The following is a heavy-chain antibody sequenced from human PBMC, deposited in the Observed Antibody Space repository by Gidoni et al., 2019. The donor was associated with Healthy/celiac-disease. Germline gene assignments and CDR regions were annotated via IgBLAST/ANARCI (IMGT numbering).Heavy chain of an antibody. CDR3: ARGYCSSTSCYGGYWFDP. CDR1: GGTFSSYA. D-gene: IGHD2-2*01. V-gene: IGHV1-69*01. J-gene: IGHJ5*02. CDR2: IIPIFGTA. Sequence: QVQLVQSGAEVKKPGSSVKVSCKASGGTFSSYAISWVRQAPGQGLEWMGGIIPIFGTANYAPKFQGRVTITADESTSTAYMELSSLRSEDTAVYYCARGYCSSTSCYGGYWFDPWGQGTLVTVSS.